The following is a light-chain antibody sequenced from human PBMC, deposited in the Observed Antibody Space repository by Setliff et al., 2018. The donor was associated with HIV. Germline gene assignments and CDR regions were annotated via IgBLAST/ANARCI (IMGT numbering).Light chain of an antibody. J-gene: IGLJ3*02. CDR2: SDS. CDR3: ASWDDGLDGWV. CDR1: SSNIGSNA. Sequence: QSVLTQPPSASGTPGQRVSISCSGSSSNIGSNAANWYQQVPGTAPKLLIFSDSHRPSGVPDRFSGSKSGTSASLAISGLQSGDEADYYCASWDDGLDGWVFGGGTKVTVL. V-gene: IGLV1-44*01.